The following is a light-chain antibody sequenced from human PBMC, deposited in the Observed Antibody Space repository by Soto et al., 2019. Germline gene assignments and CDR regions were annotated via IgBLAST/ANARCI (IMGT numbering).Light chain of an antibody. Sequence: QPVLTQPPSASGTPGQRVTISCSGSRSNIGNNYVHWYQQPPGTAPKLLIYRSNQRPSGVPDRFSGSKSGTSASLAISGLRPEDEADYHCAAWDDSLSGWVFGGGTQLTVL. J-gene: IGLJ3*02. CDR3: AAWDDSLSGWV. CDR1: RSNIGNNY. V-gene: IGLV1-47*01. CDR2: RSN.